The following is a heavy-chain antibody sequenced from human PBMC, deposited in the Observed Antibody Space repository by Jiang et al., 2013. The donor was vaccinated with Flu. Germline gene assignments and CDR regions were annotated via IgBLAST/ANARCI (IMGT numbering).Heavy chain of an antibody. J-gene: IGHJ4*02. V-gene: IGHV7-4-1*01. CDR2: INTNTGNP. CDR3: ARGDCGGDCYPFDY. D-gene: IGHD2-21*02. Sequence: GASVKVSCKASGYTFTSYAMNWVRQAPGQGLEWMGWINTNTGNPTYAQGFTGRFVFSLDTSVSTAYLQICSLKAEDTAVYYCARGDCGGDCYPFDYWGQGTLVTVSS. CDR1: GYTFTSYA.